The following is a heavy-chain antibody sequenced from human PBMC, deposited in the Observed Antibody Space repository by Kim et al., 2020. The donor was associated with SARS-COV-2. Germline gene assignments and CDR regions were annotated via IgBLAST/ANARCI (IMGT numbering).Heavy chain of an antibody. CDR1: GFTFSDYY. D-gene: IGHD1-26*01. V-gene: IGHV3-11*06. Sequence: GGSLRLSCAASGFTFSDYYMSWIRQAPGKGLEWVSYISSSSSYTNYADSVKGRFTISRDNAKNSLYLQMNSLRAEDTAVYYCARDGTETMYSGSLDYYYGMDVWGQGTTVTVSS. CDR2: ISSSSSYT. J-gene: IGHJ6*02. CDR3: ARDGTETMYSGSLDYYYGMDV.